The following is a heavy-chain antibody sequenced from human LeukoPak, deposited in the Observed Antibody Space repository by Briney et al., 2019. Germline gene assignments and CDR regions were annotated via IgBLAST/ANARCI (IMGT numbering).Heavy chain of an antibody. J-gene: IGHJ4*02. D-gene: IGHD6-19*01. CDR2: IYYSGST. CDR3: VRTEVSSGSEDY. CDR1: GGSIISSAYY. Sequence: SQTLSLTCTVSGGSIISSAYYWSWIRQPPGRGLEWIGYIYYSGSTYYNPSLKSRVTISLDTSKNQFSLKLSSVTAADTAVYYCVRTEVSSGSEDYWGQGTLVTVSS. V-gene: IGHV4-30-4*08.